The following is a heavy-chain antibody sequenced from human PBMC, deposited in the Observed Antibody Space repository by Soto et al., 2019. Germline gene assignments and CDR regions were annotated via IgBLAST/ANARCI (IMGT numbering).Heavy chain of an antibody. J-gene: IGHJ4*02. Sequence: GGSLRLSCAASGFTFSSYAMSWVRQAPGKGLEWVAVISYDGSNKYYADSVKGRFTISRDNSKNTLYLQMNSLRAEDTAVYYCAREGYYDILTGYYSGFDYWGQGTLVTVSS. V-gene: IGHV3-30-3*01. CDR3: AREGYYDILTGYYSGFDY. CDR1: GFTFSSYA. CDR2: ISYDGSNK. D-gene: IGHD3-9*01.